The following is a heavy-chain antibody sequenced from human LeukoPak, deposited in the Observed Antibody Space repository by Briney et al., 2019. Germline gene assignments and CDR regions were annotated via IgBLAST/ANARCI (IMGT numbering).Heavy chain of an antibody. D-gene: IGHD6-13*01. CDR3: ARGLTRYSSSWWAY. CDR1: GYTFTSYD. Sequence: ASVKVSCKASGYTFTSYDINWVRQATGQGLEWMGWMSPNSGNTGYAQKFQGRVTMTRNTSISTAYMELSSLRSEDTAVYYCARGLTRYSSSWWAYWGQGTLVTVSS. V-gene: IGHV1-8*01. CDR2: MSPNSGNT. J-gene: IGHJ4*02.